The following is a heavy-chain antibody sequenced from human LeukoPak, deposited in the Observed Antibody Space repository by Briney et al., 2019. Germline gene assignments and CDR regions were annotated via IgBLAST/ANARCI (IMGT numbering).Heavy chain of an antibody. Sequence: SETLSLTCAVYGGSFSGYYWSWIRQPPGKGLEWIGEINHSGSTNYNPSLKSRVTISVDTSKNQFSLKLSSVTAADTAVYYCARAPLPVAAAPVFDIWGQGTMVTVSS. D-gene: IGHD6-19*01. CDR1: GGSFSGYY. CDR3: ARAPLPVAAAPVFDI. V-gene: IGHV4-34*01. J-gene: IGHJ3*02. CDR2: INHSGST.